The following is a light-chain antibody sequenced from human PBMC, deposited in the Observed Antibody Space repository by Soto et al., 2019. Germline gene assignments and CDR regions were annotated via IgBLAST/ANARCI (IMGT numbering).Light chain of an antibody. CDR3: QQYNNWPYT. J-gene: IGKJ2*01. Sequence: EIVMTQSPATLSVSPGERATLSCRASQSVSSNLAWYQQKPGQAPSLLMYGASTGATGIPARFSGSGSGTEFTLTISSLQSEDFAVYYWQQYNNWPYTFGQGTKLEIK. CDR1: QSVSSN. CDR2: GAS. V-gene: IGKV3-15*01.